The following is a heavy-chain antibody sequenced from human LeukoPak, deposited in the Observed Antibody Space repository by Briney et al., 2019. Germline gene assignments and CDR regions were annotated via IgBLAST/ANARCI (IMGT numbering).Heavy chain of an antibody. J-gene: IGHJ4*02. D-gene: IGHD4-17*01. V-gene: IGHV1-2*02. Sequence: GASVKVSCKASGYTFTVYHIHWVRQAPGQGLEWMGLINPNSGDTNYAQKFQGRVTMTRDTSISTAYMELSRLTSDDTAVYYCARAGLSTVTLDYWGQGTLVTVSS. CDR1: GYTFTVYH. CDR2: INPNSGDT. CDR3: ARAGLSTVTLDY.